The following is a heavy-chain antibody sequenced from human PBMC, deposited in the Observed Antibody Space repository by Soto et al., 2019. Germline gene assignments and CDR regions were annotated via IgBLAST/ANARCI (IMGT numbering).Heavy chain of an antibody. Sequence: EVQLVESGGGLVQPGGSLRLSCSASGFTFSSYAMHWVRQAPGKGLEYVSVISSNGGSTYYADSVKGRFTISRDNSRNTLYVQMSSLRAEDTAVYHCVKTGYSGYAWDYWGQGTLVTVSS. CDR1: GFTFSSYA. CDR3: VKTGYSGYAWDY. V-gene: IGHV3-64*05. J-gene: IGHJ4*02. CDR2: ISSNGGST. D-gene: IGHD5-12*01.